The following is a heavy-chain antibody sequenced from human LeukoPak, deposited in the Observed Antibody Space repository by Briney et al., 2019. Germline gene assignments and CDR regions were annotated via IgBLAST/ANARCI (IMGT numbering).Heavy chain of an antibody. V-gene: IGHV4-39*01. CDR2: IYYSGST. CDR3: ARHPLIDGDYTDNWFDP. CDR1: GGSISSSSYY. J-gene: IGHJ5*02. Sequence: PSETLSLTCTVSGGSISSSSYYWGWIRQPPGKGLEWIGSIYYSGSTYYNPSLKSRVTISVDTSKNQFSLKLSSVTAADTAVYYCARHPLIDGDYTDNWFDPWGQGTLVTVSS. D-gene: IGHD4-17*01.